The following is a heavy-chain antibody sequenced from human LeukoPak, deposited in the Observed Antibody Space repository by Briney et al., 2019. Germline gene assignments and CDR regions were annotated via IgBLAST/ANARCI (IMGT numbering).Heavy chain of an antibody. V-gene: IGHV3-23*01. D-gene: IGHD5-12*01. CDR2: ISGSGGST. Sequence: PGGSLRLSCAASGFTFSSYAMSWVRQAPRKGLEWVSAISGSGGSTYYADSVKGRFTISRDNSKNTLYLQMNSLRAEDTAVYYCATQMATTLNYFDYWGQGTLVTVSS. CDR3: ATQMATTLNYFDY. J-gene: IGHJ4*02. CDR1: GFTFSSYA.